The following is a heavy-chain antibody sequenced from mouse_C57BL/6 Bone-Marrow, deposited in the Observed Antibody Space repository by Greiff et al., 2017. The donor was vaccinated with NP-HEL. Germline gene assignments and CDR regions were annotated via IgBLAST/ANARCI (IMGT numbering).Heavy chain of an antibody. Sequence: VQLQQPGAELVKPGASVKLSCKASGYTFTSYWMQWVKQRPGQGLEWIGEIDPSDSYTNYNQKFKGKATLTVDTSSSTAYMQLSSLTSEDSAVYYCAAYDGYLYYFDYWDQGTTLTDSS. CDR3: AAYDGYLYYFDY. CDR2: IDPSDSYT. CDR1: GYTFTSYW. J-gene: IGHJ2*01. V-gene: IGHV1-50*01. D-gene: IGHD2-3*01.